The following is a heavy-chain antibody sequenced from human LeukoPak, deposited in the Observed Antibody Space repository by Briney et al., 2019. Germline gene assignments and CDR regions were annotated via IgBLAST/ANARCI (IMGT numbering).Heavy chain of an antibody. CDR2: IHYGGNT. CDR3: ATYTDTWFDP. CDR1: GVSIRTYY. Sequence: SETVSLTCTVSGVSIRTYYWTWSRQPPGKGLEWIAYIHYGGNTRYNPSLKSRLAISVDTSRNQVSLKLSSVTAADTAMYYCATYTDTWFDPWGQGTMVTVPS. D-gene: IGHD2-2*02. J-gene: IGHJ5*02. V-gene: IGHV4-59*08.